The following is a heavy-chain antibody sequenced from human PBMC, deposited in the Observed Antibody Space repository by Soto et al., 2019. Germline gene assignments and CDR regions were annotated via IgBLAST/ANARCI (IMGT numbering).Heavy chain of an antibody. Sequence: EVPLVESGGGLVQPGGSLRLSCAASGFTFSSYSMNWVRQAPGKGLEWVSYISSSSSTIYYADSVKGRFTISRDNAKTSLDLQMNSLRDEDTAVYYCGRDGGNLNWFDPWGQGTLVTVSS. CDR3: GRDGGNLNWFDP. D-gene: IGHD3-3*01. V-gene: IGHV3-48*02. CDR2: ISSSSSTI. J-gene: IGHJ5*02. CDR1: GFTFSSYS.